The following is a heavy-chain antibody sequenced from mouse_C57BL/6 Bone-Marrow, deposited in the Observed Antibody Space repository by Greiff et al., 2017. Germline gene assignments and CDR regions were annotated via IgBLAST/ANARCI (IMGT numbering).Heavy chain of an antibody. V-gene: IGHV6-6*01. CDR1: GFTFSDAW. D-gene: IGHD3-2*02. Sequence: EVQRVESGGGLVQPGGSMKLSCAASGFTFSDAWMDWVRQSPEKGLEWVAEIRNKANNHATYYAESVKGRFTISRDDSKSSVYLQMNSLRAEDTGIYYCTRKGYGGYFDYWGQGTTLTVSS. CDR3: TRKGYGGYFDY. J-gene: IGHJ2*01. CDR2: IRNKANNHAT.